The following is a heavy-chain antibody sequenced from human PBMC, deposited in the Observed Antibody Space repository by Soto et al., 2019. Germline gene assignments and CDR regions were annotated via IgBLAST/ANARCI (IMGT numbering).Heavy chain of an antibody. CDR2: IYKSATT. Sequence: SETLSLTCSVSGDSISTVDYFWAWIRQPPGQTLEYIGYIYKSATTYYNPSFESRVAISLDTSKSQFSLTVTSVTAGDTAVYFCARGRYCLAGSCFPNWFDSWGRGTLVTVSS. CDR1: GDSISTVDYF. D-gene: IGHD2-15*01. J-gene: IGHJ5*01. V-gene: IGHV4-30-4*01. CDR3: ARGRYCLAGSCFPNWFDS.